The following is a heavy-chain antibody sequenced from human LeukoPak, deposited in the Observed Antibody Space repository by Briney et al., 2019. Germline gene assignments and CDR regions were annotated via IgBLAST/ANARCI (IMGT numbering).Heavy chain of an antibody. CDR3: ARAPKKTPYYYYYMDV. V-gene: IGHV1-18*01. CDR2: ISAYNGNT. CDR1: GYTFTSYG. J-gene: IGHJ6*03. Sequence: ASVKVSCKASGYTFTSYGISWVRQAPGQGLEWMGWISAYNGNTNYAQKLQGRVTMTTDTSTSTAYMELRSLRSDDTAVYYCARAPKKTPYYYYYMDVWGKGTTVTISS.